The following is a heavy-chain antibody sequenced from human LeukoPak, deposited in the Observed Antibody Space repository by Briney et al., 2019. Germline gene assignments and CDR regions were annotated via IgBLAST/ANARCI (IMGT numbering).Heavy chain of an antibody. Sequence: PSETLPLTCSVSGASISSYYWSWIRQPAGKGLEWIGRIDTSGSIIYNPSLRSRVSISVDESKNQLSLKVRSVTAADTAVYYCARVKSSTRGPYYHYYMDVWGKGTTVIVSS. CDR2: IDTSGSI. CDR3: ARVKSSTRGPYYHYYMDV. V-gene: IGHV4-4*07. CDR1: GASISSYY. J-gene: IGHJ6*03.